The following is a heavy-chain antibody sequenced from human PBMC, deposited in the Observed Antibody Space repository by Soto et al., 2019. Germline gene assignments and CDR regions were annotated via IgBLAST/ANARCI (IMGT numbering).Heavy chain of an antibody. CDR2: LYHSGST. V-gene: IGHV4-30-2*01. Sequence: QLQLQESGSGLVKPSQTLSLTCVVSGGSISSDDYSWNWIRQPPGKGLEWVGFLYHSGSTYYNPSLKSRVTISVDRSKTQFSLKLSSVTAADTAVYYCARGLRMGDALDIWGQGTMVTVSS. CDR3: ARGLRMGDALDI. D-gene: IGHD2-15*01. J-gene: IGHJ3*02. CDR1: GGSISSDDYS.